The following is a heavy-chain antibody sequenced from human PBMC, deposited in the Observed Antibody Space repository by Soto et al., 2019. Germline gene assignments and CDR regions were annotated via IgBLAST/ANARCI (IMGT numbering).Heavy chain of an antibody. D-gene: IGHD2-15*01. J-gene: IGHJ4*02. CDR2: ISSSSNAM. CDR3: ARDRKYCSGGNGYETGSDY. Sequence: EVQLVESGGGLVQPGGSLRLSCVASGFSFSSYTMNWVRQAPGKGLEWVSSISSSSNAMYYADSVKGRFTISRDNAKNSVYLQMNSLRVEDTAVYYCARDRKYCSGGNGYETGSDYWGQGTLVTVSS. V-gene: IGHV3-48*01. CDR1: GFSFSSYT.